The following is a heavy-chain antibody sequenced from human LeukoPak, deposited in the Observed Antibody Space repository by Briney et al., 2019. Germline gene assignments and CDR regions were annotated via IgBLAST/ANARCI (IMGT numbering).Heavy chain of an antibody. CDR2: IYYSGST. CDR1: GGSISSYY. Sequence: SETLSLTCTVSGGSISSYYWSWIRQPPGKGLEWIGYIYYSGSTNYNPSLKSRVTISVDTSKNQFSLKLSSVTAADTAVYYCARVSSWNYYYGTDVWGQGTTVTVSS. V-gene: IGHV4-59*01. CDR3: ARVSSWNYYYGTDV. J-gene: IGHJ6*02. D-gene: IGHD6-13*01.